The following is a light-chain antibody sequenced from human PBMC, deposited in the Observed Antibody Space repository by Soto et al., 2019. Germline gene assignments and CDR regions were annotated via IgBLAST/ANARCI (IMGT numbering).Light chain of an antibody. CDR1: TGAVTSNHH. V-gene: IGLV7-46*01. CDR2: DTS. Sequence: QAVVTQELSLTVSPGGTVTLTCGSSTGAVTSNHHPYWFQQKAGQAPRTLIYDTSNKHSWTPARFSGSLLGDKAALTLSGAQPEDEAQYYCLLSYNAARVFGGGTKVTVL. CDR3: LLSYNAARV. J-gene: IGLJ2*01.